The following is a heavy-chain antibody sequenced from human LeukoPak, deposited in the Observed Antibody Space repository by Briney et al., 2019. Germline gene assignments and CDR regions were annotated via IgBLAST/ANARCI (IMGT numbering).Heavy chain of an antibody. V-gene: IGHV4-39*07. CDR3: ARVDLYYYGSGSYLSPFDY. CDR1: GGSISSSSYY. J-gene: IGHJ4*02. CDR2: IYYSGST. D-gene: IGHD3-10*01. Sequence: SETLSLTCTVSGGSISSSSYYWGWIRQPPGKGLEWIGSIYYSGSTYYNPSLKSRVTISVDTSKNQFSLKLSSVTAADTAVHYCARVDLYYYGSGSYLSPFDYWGQGTLVTVSS.